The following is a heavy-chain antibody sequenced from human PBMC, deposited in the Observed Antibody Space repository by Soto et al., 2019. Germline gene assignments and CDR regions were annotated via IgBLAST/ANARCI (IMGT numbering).Heavy chain of an antibody. CDR3: ARESLDIVRTVYAIRGPNWFDP. V-gene: IGHV1-2*02. CDR2: INPNSGGT. Sequence: ASVKVSCKASGYTFTGYYMHWVRQAPGQGLEWMGWINPNSGGTNYAQKFQGRVTMTRDTSISTAYMELSRLRSDDTAEYYCARESLDIVRTVYAIRGPNWFDPWGKGSRVTVSS. CDR1: GYTFTGYY. D-gene: IGHD2-8*01. J-gene: IGHJ5*02.